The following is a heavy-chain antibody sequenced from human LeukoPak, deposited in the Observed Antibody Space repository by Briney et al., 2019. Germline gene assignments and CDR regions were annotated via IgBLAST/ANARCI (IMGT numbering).Heavy chain of an antibody. CDR2: IKEDGSET. D-gene: IGHD6-6*01. CDR1: GFNFGTYW. CDR3: AKGDLAARGYFDY. J-gene: IGHJ4*02. V-gene: IGHV3-7*03. Sequence: GGSLRLSCAGSGFNFGTYWMSWVRQAPGKGLEWVANIKEDGSETYYVDSVKGRFTISRDNSKNSLYLQMNSLRTEDTALYYCAKGDLAARGYFDYWGQGTLVTVSS.